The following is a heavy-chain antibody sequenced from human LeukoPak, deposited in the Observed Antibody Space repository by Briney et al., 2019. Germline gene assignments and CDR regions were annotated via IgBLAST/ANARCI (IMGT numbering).Heavy chain of an antibody. J-gene: IGHJ4*02. V-gene: IGHV1-2*02. Sequence: GASVKVSCKASGYTFTGFYMHWLRQAPGQGLQWMGWVNPKNGDTTYAQKFQGRVTMTRDTSISAAYMELRSLRSDDTAVYYCARDGGEIWGQGTLVTASS. CDR3: ARDGGEI. D-gene: IGHD5-24*01. CDR1: GYTFTGFY. CDR2: VNPKNGDT.